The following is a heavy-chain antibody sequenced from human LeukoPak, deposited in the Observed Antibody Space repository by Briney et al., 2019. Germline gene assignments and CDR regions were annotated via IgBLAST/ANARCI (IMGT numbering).Heavy chain of an antibody. J-gene: IGHJ4*02. D-gene: IGHD2-2*02. CDR2: IYHSGSA. V-gene: IGHV4-38-2*02. Sequence: SETLSLTCTVSGYSITSGYNWAWIRQPPGKVLEWIGSIYHSGSAYYNPSLKSRVTIPVDTSKNQFSLKLSSVTAADTAVYYCVRYCSSTTCYTRAVDYWGQGTLVTVSS. CDR3: VRYCSSTTCYTRAVDY. CDR1: GYSITSGYN.